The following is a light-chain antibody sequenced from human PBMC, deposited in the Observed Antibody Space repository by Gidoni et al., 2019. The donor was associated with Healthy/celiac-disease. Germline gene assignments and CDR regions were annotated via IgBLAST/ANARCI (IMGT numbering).Light chain of an antibody. CDR3: QQYNNRYT. V-gene: IGKV3-15*01. J-gene: IGKJ2*01. CDR2: GAS. Sequence: EIVMTQSQATLSVSPGEKATLSCRASQSVSSNLAWYQQKPGQAPRLLIYGASTRATGIPARFSGRGSGTEFTLTISSLQSEDFAVYYCQQYNNRYTFGQXTKLEIK. CDR1: QSVSSN.